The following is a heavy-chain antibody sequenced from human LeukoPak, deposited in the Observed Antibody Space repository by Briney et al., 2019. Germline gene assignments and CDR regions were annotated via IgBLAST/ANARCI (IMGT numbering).Heavy chain of an antibody. CDR1: GYSFTNYW. CDR2: IYPGGSDT. Sequence: GESLKISCKGSGYSFTNYWIAWVRQMPGKGLEWMGIIYPGGSDTRYSPSFQGQVTISADKSISTAYLQWSSLKASDTAMYYCARRKVVVITNDASDIWGQGTMVTVSS. J-gene: IGHJ3*02. V-gene: IGHV5-51*01. CDR3: ARRKVVVITNDASDI. D-gene: IGHD3-22*01.